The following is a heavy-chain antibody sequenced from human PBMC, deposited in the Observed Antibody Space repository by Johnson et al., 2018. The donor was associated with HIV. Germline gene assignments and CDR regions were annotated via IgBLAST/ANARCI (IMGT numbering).Heavy chain of an antibody. D-gene: IGHD2-21*02. J-gene: IGHJ3*02. CDR3: ARAPRAFCDGDCYPNAFGI. Sequence: QAQLVESGGGVVQPGGSLRLSCAASGFTFNDYGMHWVRQAPGKGLEWVSFIRFDGSNKYYADSVKGRFTISRDNSKNTLYLQMNSLRAEDTAVYYCARAPRAFCDGDCYPNAFGIWGQGTMVTVSS. CDR2: IRFDGSNK. CDR1: GFTFNDYG. V-gene: IGHV3-30*02.